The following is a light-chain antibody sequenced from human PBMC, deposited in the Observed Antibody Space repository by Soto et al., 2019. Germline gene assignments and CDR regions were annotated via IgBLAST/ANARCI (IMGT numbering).Light chain of an antibody. V-gene: IGKV3-11*01. CDR2: DAS. CDR3: QQRSNWPPEGT. CDR1: QSVSSS. Sequence: EIVLTQSPATLSLSPGERATLSCRASQSVSSSLAWYQQKPGQAPRLLIYDASNRATGIPARFSGSGSGTDFTLTISSLEPEDFAVYYCQQRSNWPPEGTFGQGTKLEIK. J-gene: IGKJ1*01.